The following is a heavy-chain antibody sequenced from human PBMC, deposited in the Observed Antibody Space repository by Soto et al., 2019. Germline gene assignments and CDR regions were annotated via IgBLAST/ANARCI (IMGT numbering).Heavy chain of an antibody. CDR3: ARGRKMTTVSFGYYFDY. CDR1: GGSFSGYY. V-gene: IGHV4-34*01. D-gene: IGHD4-17*01. CDR2: INHSGST. Sequence: SETLSLTCAVYGGSFSGYYWSWIRQPPGKGLEWIGEINHSGSTNYNPSLKSRVTISVDTSKNQFSLKLSSVTAADTAVYYCARGRKMTTVSFGYYFDYWGQGTMVTVSS. J-gene: IGHJ4*02.